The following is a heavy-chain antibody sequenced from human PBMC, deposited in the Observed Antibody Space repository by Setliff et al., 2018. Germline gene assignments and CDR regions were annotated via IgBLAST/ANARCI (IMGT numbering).Heavy chain of an antibody. Sequence: GASVKVSCKASGYTFTSYGISWVRQAPGQGLEWMGWISAYNGNTNYAQKLQGRVTMTTDTSTSTAYMELRSLRSDDTAVYYCARTGELELRGEGYFDYWGQGTLVTVSS. CDR2: ISAYNGNT. D-gene: IGHD1-7*01. CDR1: GYTFTSYG. CDR3: ARTGELELRGEGYFDY. V-gene: IGHV1-18*01. J-gene: IGHJ4*02.